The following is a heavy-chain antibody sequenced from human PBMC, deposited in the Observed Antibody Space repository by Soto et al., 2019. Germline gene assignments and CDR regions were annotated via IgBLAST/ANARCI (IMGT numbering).Heavy chain of an antibody. CDR3: ASGGAGSGPFTWELPDH. D-gene: IGHD1-26*01. CDR1: GNTFSYRY. CDR2: ITPFSGDV. Sequence: QMQLVQSGAEVKKTGSSVTVSCKALGNTFSYRYLHWVRQAPGQALEWMGWITPFSGDVHYEQKFQERVNLTRNRSINTAYMRMSSLRSEDTAIYFCASGGAGSGPFTWELPDHWGQGTLVTDSS. J-gene: IGHJ4*02. V-gene: IGHV1-45*02.